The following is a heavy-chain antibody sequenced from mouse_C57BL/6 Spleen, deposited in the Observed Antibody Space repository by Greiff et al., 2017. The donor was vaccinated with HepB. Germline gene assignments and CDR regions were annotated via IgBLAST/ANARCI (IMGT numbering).Heavy chain of an antibody. Sequence: QVQLQQSGAELVKPGASVKLSCKASGYTFTSYWMHWVKQRPGQGLEWIGMIHPNSGSTNYNEKFKSKATLTVDKSSSTAYMQLSSLTSEDSAVYYCARDDPYYFDYWGQGTTLTVSS. CDR2: IHPNSGST. V-gene: IGHV1-64*01. CDR1: GYTFTSYW. J-gene: IGHJ2*01. D-gene: IGHD2-3*01. CDR3: ARDDPYYFDY.